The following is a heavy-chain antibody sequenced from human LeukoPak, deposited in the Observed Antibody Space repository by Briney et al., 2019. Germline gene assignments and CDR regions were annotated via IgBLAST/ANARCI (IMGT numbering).Heavy chain of an antibody. Sequence: DSVKGRFTISRDNSKNTLYLQMNSLRAEDTAVYYCATTGRRLSPYWGQGTLVTVSS. CDR3: ATTGRRLSPY. V-gene: IGHV3-30*03. J-gene: IGHJ4*02. D-gene: IGHD3-10*01.